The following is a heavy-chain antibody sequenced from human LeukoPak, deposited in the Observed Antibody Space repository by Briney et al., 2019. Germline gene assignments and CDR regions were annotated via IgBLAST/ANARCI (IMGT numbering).Heavy chain of an antibody. CDR1: GGSFSGYY. Sequence: SETLSFTCAVYGGSFSGYYWSWIRQPPGKGLEWIGEINHSGSANYNPSFKSRVTISVDTSKNQFSLKLSSVTAADTAVYYCARVFLFMVPSRRYYGMDVWGKGTTVTVSS. CDR2: INHSGSA. CDR3: ARVFLFMVPSRRYYGMDV. V-gene: IGHV4-34*01. D-gene: IGHD3-10*01. J-gene: IGHJ6*04.